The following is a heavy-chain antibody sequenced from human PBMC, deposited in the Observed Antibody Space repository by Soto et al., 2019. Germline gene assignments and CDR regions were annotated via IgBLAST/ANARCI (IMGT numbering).Heavy chain of an antibody. J-gene: IGHJ4*02. V-gene: IGHV1-69*01. CDR3: ARGVAASDY. CDR1: GGTFSIYA. CDR2: IIPIFGTA. D-gene: IGHD6-6*01. Sequence: QVQLVQSGAEVKQPRYSVKVSCKASGGTFSIYAISWVRQAPGQGVEWMGGIIPIFGTANYAQKVQGRVTITADESTSTADMELSSLRSEDTAVYYCARGVAASDYWGQGTLVTVSS.